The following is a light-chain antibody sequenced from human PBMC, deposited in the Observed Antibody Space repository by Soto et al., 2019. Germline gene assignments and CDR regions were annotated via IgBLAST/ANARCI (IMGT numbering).Light chain of an antibody. Sequence: ENVLTQSPGTLSLSPGERATLSCRATQRVTNSFFAWYQQKPGQAPRLLIYGISSRATGIPDRFSGSGSGTDFTLTISRLEPEDFVVYYCQQYSNLPHTVGQGTKVDSK. CDR2: GIS. CDR1: QRVTNSF. J-gene: IGKJ2*01. V-gene: IGKV3-20*01. CDR3: QQYSNLPHT.